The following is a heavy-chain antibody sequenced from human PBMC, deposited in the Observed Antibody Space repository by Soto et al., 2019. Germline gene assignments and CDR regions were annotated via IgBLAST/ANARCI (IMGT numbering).Heavy chain of an antibody. Sequence: GGSLRLSCTTSGFLFNTYAMHWVRQAPGKGLEWVAVMSHDRSNTYYADSVKGRFTISRDNPKNTLYLQMNTLRTDDTAVYYCARPGSGYDILTGHYFYYYHAMDVWGQGTTVTVSS. V-gene: IGHV3-30-3*01. CDR1: GFLFNTYA. D-gene: IGHD3-9*01. J-gene: IGHJ6*02. CDR3: ARPGSGYDILTGHYFYYYHAMDV. CDR2: MSHDRSNT.